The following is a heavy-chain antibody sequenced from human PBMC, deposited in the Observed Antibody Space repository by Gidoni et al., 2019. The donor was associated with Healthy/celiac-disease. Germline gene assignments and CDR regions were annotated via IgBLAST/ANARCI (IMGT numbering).Heavy chain of an antibody. D-gene: IGHD3-10*01. CDR2: ISYDGSNK. CDR1: GFTFSRYS. CDR3: ARAGITMVRGPYGGFDP. V-gene: IGHV3-30*01. Sequence: QVQLVESVGGVVQPGRSLRLSFAASGFTFSRYSMHWARQAPGKGLEWVAVISYDGSNKYYADSVKGRFTISRDNSKNTLYLQMNSLRAEDTAVYYCARAGITMVRGPYGGFDPWGQGTLVTVSS. J-gene: IGHJ5*02.